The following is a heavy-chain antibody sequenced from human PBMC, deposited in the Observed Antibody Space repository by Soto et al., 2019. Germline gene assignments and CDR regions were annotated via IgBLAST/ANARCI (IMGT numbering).Heavy chain of an antibody. D-gene: IGHD3-10*01. J-gene: IGHJ4*02. CDR3: AHERFGVLWFGEKIRRDY. Sequence: GWSLRLSCAASGFTFSSYGMHWVRQAPGKGLEWVAVISYDGSNKYYADSVKGRFTISRDNSKNTLYLQMNSLRAEDTAVYYCAHERFGVLWFGEKIRRDYWGQGTLVTVSS. CDR1: GFTFSSYG. CDR2: ISYDGSNK. V-gene: IGHV3-30*03.